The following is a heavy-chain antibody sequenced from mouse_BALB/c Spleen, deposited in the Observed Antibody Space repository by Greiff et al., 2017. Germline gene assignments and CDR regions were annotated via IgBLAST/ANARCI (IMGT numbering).Heavy chain of an antibody. CDR3: TRSAIYYPYWYFDV. J-gene: IGHJ1*01. D-gene: IGHD2-1*01. CDR2: INPSNGGT. Sequence: QVQLQQSGAELVKPGASVKLSCKASGYTFTSYYMYWVKQRPGQGLEWIGEINPSNGGTNFNEKFKSKATLTVDKSSSTAYMQLSSLTSEDSAVYYCTRSAIYYPYWYFDVWGAGTTVTVSS. V-gene: IGHV1S81*02. CDR1: GYTFTSYY.